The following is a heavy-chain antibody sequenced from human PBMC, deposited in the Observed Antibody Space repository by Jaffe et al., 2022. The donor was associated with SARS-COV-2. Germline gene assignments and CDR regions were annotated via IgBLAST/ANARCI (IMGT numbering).Heavy chain of an antibody. V-gene: IGHV4-59*01. CDR2: IYHGGSP. CDR1: GDSISGYY. Sequence: QVQLQESGPGLVKPSETLSLTCNVSGDSISGYYWSWIRHLPRKGLEYIGYIYHGGSPNFNPSLKSRLSISTDTSKNQVSLKLNSVTAADTAMYYCARGLFGGSYHDAFDIWGQGTMVSVSS. CDR3: ARGLFGGSYHDAFDI. J-gene: IGHJ3*02. D-gene: IGHD1-26*01.